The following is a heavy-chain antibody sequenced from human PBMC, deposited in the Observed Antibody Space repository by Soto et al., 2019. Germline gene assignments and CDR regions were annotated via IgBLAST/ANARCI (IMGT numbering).Heavy chain of an antibody. CDR2: IYHSGST. V-gene: IGHV4-38-2*01. CDR3: ARLLSNFDWSSY. Sequence: TSETLSLTCAVSGYSISSGYYWGWIRQPPGKGLEWIGSIYHSGSTYYNPSLKSRVTISVDTSKNQFSLKLSSVTAADTAVYYCARLLSNFDWSSYWGQGTLVTVSS. CDR1: GYSISSGYY. J-gene: IGHJ4*02. D-gene: IGHD3-9*01.